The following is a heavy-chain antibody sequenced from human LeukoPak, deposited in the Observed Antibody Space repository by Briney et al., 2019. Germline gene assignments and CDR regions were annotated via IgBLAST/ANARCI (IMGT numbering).Heavy chain of an antibody. CDR3: ASGSSWYASDY. J-gene: IGHJ4*02. Sequence: SETLSLTCAVYGGSFSGYYWSWIRQPPGKGLEWIGEINHSGSTNYTPSLKGRVTISVDTSKNQFSLKLSSVTAADTAVYYCASGSSWYASDYWGQGTLVTVSS. CDR1: GGSFSGYY. D-gene: IGHD6-13*01. CDR2: INHSGST. V-gene: IGHV4-34*01.